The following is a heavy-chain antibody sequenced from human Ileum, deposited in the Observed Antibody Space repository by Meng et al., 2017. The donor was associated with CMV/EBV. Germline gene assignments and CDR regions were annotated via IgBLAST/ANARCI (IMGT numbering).Heavy chain of an antibody. CDR2: NYYSGNT. CDR3: ARHDYRGISV. CDR1: GDSFNNPSFY. D-gene: IGHD1-26*01. Sequence: SETLSLTCTVSGDSFNNPSFYWTWIRQPPEKELEWIGHNYYSGNTNYNPSLKSRVTISTDTSKNQFSLKLNFVTAADTALYYCARHDYRGISVWGQGTMVTVSS. J-gene: IGHJ4*01. V-gene: IGHV4-61*01.